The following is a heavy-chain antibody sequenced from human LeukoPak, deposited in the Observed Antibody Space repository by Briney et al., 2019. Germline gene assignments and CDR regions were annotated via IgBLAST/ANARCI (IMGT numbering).Heavy chain of an antibody. V-gene: IGHV3-30*18. CDR2: IASSGGSE. Sequence: GGSLRLSCAASGFTFTTYGLHWVRQAPGKGLEWVAAIASSGGSEYYADSVKGRFTISRDNSKNTLFLQMNSMRHDDTAVYYCAKRGHYSINWYHYFDYWGQGTLVTVSS. J-gene: IGHJ4*02. CDR3: AKRGHYSINWYHYFDY. CDR1: GFTFTTYG. D-gene: IGHD6-13*01.